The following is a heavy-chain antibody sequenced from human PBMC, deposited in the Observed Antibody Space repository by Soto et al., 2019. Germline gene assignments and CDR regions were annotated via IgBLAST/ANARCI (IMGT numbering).Heavy chain of an antibody. J-gene: IGHJ3*02. CDR1: GFTFSTYA. D-gene: IGHD4-4*01. V-gene: IGHV3-23*01. CDR3: AKDSGCPKLQNGAFDI. Sequence: EVQLLESGGGLVQPGGSLRLSCAASGFTFSTYAMSWVLQAPGQGLEWFSAISGSGGSTYYADSVKGRFTISRDKSKNPLYQELNSLKSEHTAVYYYAKDSGCPKLQNGAFDIWGQGTMVTVSS. CDR2: ISGSGGST.